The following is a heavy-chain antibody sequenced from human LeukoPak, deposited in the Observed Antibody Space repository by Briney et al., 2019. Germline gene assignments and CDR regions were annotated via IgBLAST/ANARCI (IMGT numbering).Heavy chain of an antibody. CDR3: ARGGLGVVRGVIITPLGY. D-gene: IGHD3-10*01. Sequence: KPSETLSLTCTVSGYSISNGYYWGWIRQPPGKGLEWIGNIYHSGSAYYNPSLKSRVTISVDTSKNQFSLKLSSVTAADTAVYYCARGGLGVVRGVIITPLGYWGQGTLVTVSS. V-gene: IGHV4-38-2*02. J-gene: IGHJ4*02. CDR1: GYSISNGYY. CDR2: IYHSGSA.